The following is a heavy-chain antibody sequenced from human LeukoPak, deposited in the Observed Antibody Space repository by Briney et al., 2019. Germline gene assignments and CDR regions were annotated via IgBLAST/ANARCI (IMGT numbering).Heavy chain of an antibody. D-gene: IGHD1-26*01. V-gene: IGHV1-69*13. J-gene: IGHJ5*02. Sequence: SVKVSCKTSGGTFTSYAITWVRQAPGQGLEWMGKIITISGTTNYAQKVQGRVTFTADESTGTDYVELSSLRSEDTALYSCARKFRLGGNWFDPWGQGTLVTVSS. CDR3: ARKFRLGGNWFDP. CDR2: IITISGTT. CDR1: GGTFTSYA.